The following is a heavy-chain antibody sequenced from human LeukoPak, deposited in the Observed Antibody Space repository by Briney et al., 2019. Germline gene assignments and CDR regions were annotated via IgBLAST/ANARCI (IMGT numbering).Heavy chain of an antibody. J-gene: IGHJ1*01. CDR3: ASYYDSSGYYYGSRGFQH. CDR1: GGSISSYY. D-gene: IGHD3-22*01. CDR2: IYYSGST. Sequence: SETLSLTCTVSGGSISSYYWSWIRQPPGKGLEWIGSIYYSGSTNYNPSFKSRVTISVDTSKNQFSLKLSSVTAADTAVYYCASYYDSSGYYYGSRGFQHWGQGTLVTVSS. V-gene: IGHV4-59*01.